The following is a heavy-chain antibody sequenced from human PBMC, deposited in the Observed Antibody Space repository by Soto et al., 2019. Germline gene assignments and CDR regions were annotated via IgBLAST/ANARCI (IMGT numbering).Heavy chain of an antibody. CDR2: ISAYNGNT. Sequence: ASVKVSCKASGYTFTSYGISWVRQAPGQGLEWMGWISAYNGNTNYAQKLQGRVTMTTDTSTSTAYMELRSLRSDDTAVYYCARAIAARSGGGEYYYYYMDVWGKGTTVTVSS. D-gene: IGHD6-6*01. CDR3: ARAIAARSGGGEYYYYYMDV. J-gene: IGHJ6*03. CDR1: GYTFTSYG. V-gene: IGHV1-18*01.